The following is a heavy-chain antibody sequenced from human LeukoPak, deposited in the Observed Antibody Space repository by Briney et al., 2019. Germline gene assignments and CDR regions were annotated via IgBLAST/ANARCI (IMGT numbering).Heavy chain of an antibody. J-gene: IGHJ5*02. Sequence: GRSLRLSCAASGFTFSSYGMHWVRQAPGKGLERVAVIWYDGSNKYYADSVKGRFTISRDNSKNTLCLQMNSLRAEDTAVYYCARDKADSSSWYPNNWFDPWGQGTLVTVSS. CDR1: GFTFSSYG. V-gene: IGHV3-33*01. CDR3: ARDKADSSSWYPNNWFDP. CDR2: IWYDGSNK. D-gene: IGHD6-13*01.